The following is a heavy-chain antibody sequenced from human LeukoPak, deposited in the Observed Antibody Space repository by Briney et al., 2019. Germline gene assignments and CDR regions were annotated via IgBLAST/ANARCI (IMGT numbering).Heavy chain of an antibody. CDR1: ELIFRNYA. CDR2: ISGDGTET. D-gene: IGHD4-11*01. J-gene: IGHJ4*02. V-gene: IGHV3-23*01. CDR3: AKGGHYSFFDY. Sequence: GVLRLSCTASELIFRNYAMTWVRQAPRKGLEWVSTISGDGTETFYADSVKGRFTISRDNSKNTHYLQMSSLRAEDTGIYYCAKGGHYSFFDYWGQGTLVTVSS.